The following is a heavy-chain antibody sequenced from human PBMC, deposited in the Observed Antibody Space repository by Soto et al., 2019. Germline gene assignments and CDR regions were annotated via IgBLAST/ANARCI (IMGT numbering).Heavy chain of an antibody. D-gene: IGHD2-2*01. V-gene: IGHV3-23*01. CDR3: AKDPPWTVGPLAMDV. J-gene: IGHJ6*02. CDR1: GFTFSTDA. Sequence: LSCLSSGFTFSTDAMSWVRHAPGKGLEWVSTFSGSGGNIYYAESVKGLLTISRDDSKNTLYLQMNSLRVEDTAVYYCAKDPPWTVGPLAMDVWGQGTTVTVSS. CDR2: FSGSGGNI.